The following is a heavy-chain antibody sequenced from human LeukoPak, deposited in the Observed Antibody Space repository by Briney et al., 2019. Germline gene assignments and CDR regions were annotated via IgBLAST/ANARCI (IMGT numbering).Heavy chain of an antibody. Sequence: GRSLRLSCAASGFTFDDYAMHWVRQAPGKGLEWVSGISWNSGSIVYADSVKGRFTISRDNAKNSMYLQMNSLRAEDTAVYYCARVYNVDKGDYWGQGTLVTVSS. J-gene: IGHJ4*02. CDR3: ARVYNVDKGDY. CDR1: GFTFDDYA. V-gene: IGHV3-9*01. D-gene: IGHD5-12*01. CDR2: ISWNSGSI.